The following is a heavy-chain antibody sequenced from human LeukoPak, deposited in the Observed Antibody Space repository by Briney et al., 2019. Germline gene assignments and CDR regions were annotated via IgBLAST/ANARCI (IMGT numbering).Heavy chain of an antibody. CDR2: IHHGGST. Sequence: SGTLSLTCAVSGYSISSGHWWSWVRQPPGKGLEWIGEIHHGGSTNYNPSLKSRVTISVDKSKNQFSLKLDSVTAADTAVYHCARNDCYSADYWGQGTLVTVSS. CDR1: GYSISSGHW. J-gene: IGHJ4*02. CDR3: ARNDCYSADY. V-gene: IGHV4-4*02. D-gene: IGHD2-15*01.